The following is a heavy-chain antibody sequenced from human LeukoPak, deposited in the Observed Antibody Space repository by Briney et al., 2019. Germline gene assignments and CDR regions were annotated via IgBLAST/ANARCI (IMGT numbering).Heavy chain of an antibody. D-gene: IGHD6-13*01. CDR2: INHSGST. J-gene: IGHJ4*02. CDR3: ARGTRRAAGIPPVDFDY. V-gene: IGHV4-34*01. Sequence: SETLSLTCAVYGGSFSGYYWSWIRQPPGKGLEWIGEINHSGSTNYNPSLKSRVTISVDTSKNQFSLKLSSVTAADTAVYYCARGTRRAAGIPPVDFDYWDQGTLVTVSS. CDR1: GGSFSGYY.